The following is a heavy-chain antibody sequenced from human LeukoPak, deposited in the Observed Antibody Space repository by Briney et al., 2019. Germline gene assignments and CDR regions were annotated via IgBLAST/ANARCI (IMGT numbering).Heavy chain of an antibody. Sequence: TGGSLRLSCAASGFTFSSYWMSWVRQAPEKGLEWVANINQGGSEKYYVDSVRGRFTISRDNAKNSLYLQMNSLRADDTAVYYCAREGINYDILTGYWRIDYWGQGTLVTVSS. CDR1: GFTFSSYW. V-gene: IGHV3-7*01. CDR2: INQGGSEK. CDR3: AREGINYDILTGYWRIDY. J-gene: IGHJ4*02. D-gene: IGHD3-9*01.